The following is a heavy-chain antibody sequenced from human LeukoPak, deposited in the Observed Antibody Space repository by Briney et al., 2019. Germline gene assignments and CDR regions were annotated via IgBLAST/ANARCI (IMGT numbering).Heavy chain of an antibody. CDR1: GFAFSSYV. V-gene: IGHV3-23*01. Sequence: GGSLRLSCAASGFAFSSYVMTWVRQAPGKGLEWVSGISGSGGSTYDADSVKGRFTVSRDNSKSTLYLQLNSLRAEDTAVYYCARESILGAFDIWGQGTMVTVSS. J-gene: IGHJ3*02. CDR3: ARESILGAFDI. D-gene: IGHD2-15*01. CDR2: ISGSGGST.